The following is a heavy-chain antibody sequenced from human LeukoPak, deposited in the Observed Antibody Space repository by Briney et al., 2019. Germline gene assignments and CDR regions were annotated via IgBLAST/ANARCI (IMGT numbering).Heavy chain of an antibody. CDR2: ISTDARTI. V-gene: IGHV3-74*01. J-gene: IGHJ6*03. CDR3: ARAGGSYYYYMDV. CDR1: GFAFSTNW. D-gene: IGHD1-26*01. Sequence: GGSLRLPCAASGFAFSTNWMHWVRQAPGKGLVWVSHISTDARTITYADFVKGRFTISRDNAKNSLYLQMNSLRAEDTAVYYCARAGGSYYYYMDVWGKGTTVTVSS.